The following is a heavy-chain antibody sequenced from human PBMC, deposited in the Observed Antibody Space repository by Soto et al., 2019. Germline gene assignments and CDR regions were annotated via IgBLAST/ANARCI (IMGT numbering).Heavy chain of an antibody. V-gene: IGHV5-51*01. CDR3: ASDPTPNGMDV. CDR2: IYPGDSDT. D-gene: IGHD4-17*01. J-gene: IGHJ6*02. Sequence: GESLKISCKCTGYSFTSYWIGWVRQMPGKGLEWVGIIYPGDSDTRYSPSFQGQVTISADKSISTAYLQWSSLKASDTAMYYCASDPTPNGMDVWGQGNTVTVSS. CDR1: GYSFTSYW.